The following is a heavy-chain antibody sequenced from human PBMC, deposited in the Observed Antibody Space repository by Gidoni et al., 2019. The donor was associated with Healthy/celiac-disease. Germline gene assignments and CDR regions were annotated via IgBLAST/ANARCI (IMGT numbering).Heavy chain of an antibody. CDR2: ISSSSSYI. Sequence: EVQLVESGGGLVKPGGSLRLSCAASGFTFSSYSMNWVRQAPGKGLEWVSSISSSSSYIYYADSVKGRFTISRDNAKNSLYLQMNSLRAEDTAVYYCARDSSYDFWSGYIYYFDYWGQGTLVTVSS. CDR1: GFTFSSYS. J-gene: IGHJ4*02. D-gene: IGHD3-3*01. V-gene: IGHV3-21*01. CDR3: ARDSSYDFWSGYIYYFDY.